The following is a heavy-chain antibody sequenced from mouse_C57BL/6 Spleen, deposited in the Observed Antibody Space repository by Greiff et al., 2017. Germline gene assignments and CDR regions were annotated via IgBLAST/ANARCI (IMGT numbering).Heavy chain of an antibody. Sequence: VQLQQSGPGLVQPSQRLSLTCTVSVFSLTSYGVHWVRQSPGKGLEWLGVIWSGGITYYNAAFISRLSISKDNSKSQVFFKRNSLQADDTAIYYCARNGYYGPYYYAMDYWGQGTSVTVSS. CDR1: VFSLTSYG. D-gene: IGHD1-1*01. J-gene: IGHJ4*01. CDR3: ARNGYYGPYYYAMDY. CDR2: IWSGGIT. V-gene: IGHV2-2*01.